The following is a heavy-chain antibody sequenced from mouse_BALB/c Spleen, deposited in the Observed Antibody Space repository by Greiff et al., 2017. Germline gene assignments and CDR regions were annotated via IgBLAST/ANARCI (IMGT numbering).Heavy chain of an antibody. CDR3: AREFPDGYHGGFAY. J-gene: IGHJ3*01. CDR2: ISDGGSYT. D-gene: IGHD2-3*01. Sequence: EVKLQESGGGLVKPGGSLKLSCAASGFTFSDYYMYWVRQTPEKRLEWVATISDGGSYTYYPDSVKGRFTISRDNAKNNLYLQMSSLKSEDTAMYYCAREFPDGYHGGFAYWGQGTLVTVSA. CDR1: GFTFSDYY. V-gene: IGHV5-4*02.